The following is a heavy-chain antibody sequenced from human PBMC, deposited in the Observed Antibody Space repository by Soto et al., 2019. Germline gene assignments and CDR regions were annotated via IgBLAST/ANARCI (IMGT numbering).Heavy chain of an antibody. V-gene: IGHV4-39*01. J-gene: IGHJ6*02. CDR2: IYYSGST. CDR3: YYSNPDYYSYYGMDV. Sequence: PSETLSLTCTVSGCSISSISYYWVWIRQPPGKGREWIRSIYYSGSTYYNPSGKSRVTISVDTSKNKFSLKLSSVTAADIAVYYCYYSNPDYYSYYGMDVWGQGTTVTV. D-gene: IGHD4-4*01. CDR1: GCSISSISYY.